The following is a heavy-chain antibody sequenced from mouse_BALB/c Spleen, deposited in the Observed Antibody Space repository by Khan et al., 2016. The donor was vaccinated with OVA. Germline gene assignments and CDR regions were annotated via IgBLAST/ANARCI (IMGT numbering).Heavy chain of an antibody. D-gene: IGHD2-1*01. J-gene: IGHJ1*01. CDR1: GYTFTNYG. CDR2: INTYTGEP. V-gene: IGHV9-3-1*01. CDR3: ARIGNYWYFDF. Sequence: QIQLVQSGPELKKPGETVKISCKASGYTFTNYGMTWVKQAPGKGLKWMGWINTYTGEPTYADDFKGRFAFSLETSATTASLQLNNLKNEDTATYYGARIGNYWYFDFWGAGTPVTVSS.